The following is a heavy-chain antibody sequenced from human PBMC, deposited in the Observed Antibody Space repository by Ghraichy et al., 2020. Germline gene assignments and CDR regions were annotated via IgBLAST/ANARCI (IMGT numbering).Heavy chain of an antibody. D-gene: IGHD2-2*01. CDR3: ARDKVVPVAIHYYYYGMDV. Sequence: LTCAASGFTVSSNYMSWVRKAPGKGLEWVSVIYSGGSTYYADSVKGRFTISRDKSKNTVYLQMNSLRAEDTAVYYCARDKVVPVAIHYYYYGMDVWGQGTTVTVSS. CDR2: IYSGGST. J-gene: IGHJ6*02. CDR1: GFTVSSNY. V-gene: IGHV3-53*01.